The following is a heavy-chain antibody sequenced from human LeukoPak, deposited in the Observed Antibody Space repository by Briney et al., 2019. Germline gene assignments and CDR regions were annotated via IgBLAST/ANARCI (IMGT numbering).Heavy chain of an antibody. D-gene: IGHD6-13*01. J-gene: IGHJ4*02. V-gene: IGHV3-33*01. Sequence: PGRSLRLSCAASGFTFSSYGMHWVRQAPGKGLEWVAVIWYDGSNKYYADSVKGRFTISRDNSKNTLYLQMNSLRAEDTAVYYCARGGKERSIWAPTPTNWGQGTLVTVSS. CDR2: IWYDGSNK. CDR1: GFTFSSYG. CDR3: ARGGKERSIWAPTPTN.